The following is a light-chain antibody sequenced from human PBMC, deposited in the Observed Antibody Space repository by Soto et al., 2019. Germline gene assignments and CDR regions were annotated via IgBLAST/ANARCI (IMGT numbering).Light chain of an antibody. Sequence: QVVVTQPPSVSGAPGQRVTISCTGSSSNIGAGYNVHWYQQLPGTAPKLLIYGNSNRPSGVPDRFSGSKSGTSASLAITGLQAEDEADYYCQSYDSSLSGWVFGGGTKLTVL. J-gene: IGLJ3*02. CDR2: GNS. V-gene: IGLV1-40*01. CDR1: SSNIGAGYN. CDR3: QSYDSSLSGWV.